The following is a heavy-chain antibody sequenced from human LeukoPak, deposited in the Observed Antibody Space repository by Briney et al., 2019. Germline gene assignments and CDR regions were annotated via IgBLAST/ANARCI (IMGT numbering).Heavy chain of an antibody. CDR3: ARGKLRYFDWLRAFDI. J-gene: IGHJ3*02. Sequence: KTSETLSLTCAVSGGSISSSNWWSWVRQPPGKGLEWIGEIYHSGSTNYNPSLKSRVTISVDRSKNQFSLKLSSVTAADTAVYYCARGKLRYFDWLRAFDIWGQGTMVTVSS. D-gene: IGHD3-9*01. CDR1: GGSISSSNW. V-gene: IGHV4-4*02. CDR2: IYHSGST.